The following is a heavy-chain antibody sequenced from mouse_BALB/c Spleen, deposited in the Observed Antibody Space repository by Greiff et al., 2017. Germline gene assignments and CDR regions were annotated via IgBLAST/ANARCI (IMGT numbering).Heavy chain of an antibody. CDR2: INPGSGGT. J-gene: IGHJ3*01. D-gene: IGHD2-4*01. Sequence: VQLQQSGAELVRPGASVKVSCKASGYAFTNYLIEWVKQRPGQGLEWIGVINPGSGGTNYNEKFKGKATLTADKSYSTAYMQLSSLTSDDAAVDFCARGTMITTEIADWGQGTLVTVSA. CDR1: GYAFTNYL. V-gene: IGHV1-54*01. CDR3: ARGTMITTEIAD.